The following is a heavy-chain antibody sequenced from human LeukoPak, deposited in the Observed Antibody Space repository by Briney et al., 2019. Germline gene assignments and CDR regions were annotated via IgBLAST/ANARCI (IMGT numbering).Heavy chain of an antibody. Sequence: GASVKVSCKVSGYTLTDLSMHWVRQAPGKGLEWMGGFDPEDGETIYAQKFQGRVTMTEDTSTDTAYMELSSLRSEDTAVYYCATDLEGSGSSGRHYYYGMDVWGKGTTVTVSS. D-gene: IGHD3-10*01. CDR1: GYTLTDLS. CDR2: FDPEDGET. CDR3: ATDLEGSGSSGRHYYYGMDV. J-gene: IGHJ6*04. V-gene: IGHV1-24*01.